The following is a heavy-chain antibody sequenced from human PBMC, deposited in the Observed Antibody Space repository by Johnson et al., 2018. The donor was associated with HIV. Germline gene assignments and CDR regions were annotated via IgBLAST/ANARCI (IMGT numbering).Heavy chain of an antibody. CDR1: GFTFSSYA. Sequence: QVQLVESGGGVVQPGRSLRLSCAASGFTFSSYAMHWVRQAPGKGLEWVAVISYDGSNKYYADSVKGRFTISRDNSKNTLYLQMNSLRAEDTAMYYCASAGVVVPAAIEGAAFDIWGQGTVVTVSS. V-gene: IGHV3-30*04. J-gene: IGHJ3*02. CDR3: ASAGVVVPAAIEGAAFDI. D-gene: IGHD2-2*01. CDR2: ISYDGSNK.